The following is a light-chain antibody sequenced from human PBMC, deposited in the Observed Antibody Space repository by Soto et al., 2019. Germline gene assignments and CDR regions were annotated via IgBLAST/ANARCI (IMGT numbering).Light chain of an antibody. V-gene: IGLV2-14*01. CDR1: SSDIGAYNY. J-gene: IGLJ3*02. Sequence: QSALTQPASVSGSPGQSIAISCTGTSSDIGAYNYVSWYQQHPGKAPKLMIYDVTNRPPGVSNRFSGSKSGNTASLTISGLQAEDEDDYYCSSYTSSSTVMFGGGTKLTVL. CDR2: DVT. CDR3: SSYTSSSTVM.